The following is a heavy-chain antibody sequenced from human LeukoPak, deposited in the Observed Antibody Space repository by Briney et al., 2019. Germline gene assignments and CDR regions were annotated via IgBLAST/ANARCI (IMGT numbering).Heavy chain of an antibody. Sequence: PGGSLRLSCAASGFTFSSYWMSWVRQAPGKGLEWVANIKQDGREKNYVDSVKGRFTISRDNAKNSLYLQMNSLRAEDTAVYYCAREAGYCSDGSCYSPHSYYGMDVWGQGTTVTVSS. V-gene: IGHV3-7*01. CDR2: IKQDGREK. D-gene: IGHD2-15*01. CDR3: AREAGYCSDGSCYSPHSYYGMDV. J-gene: IGHJ6*02. CDR1: GFTFSSYW.